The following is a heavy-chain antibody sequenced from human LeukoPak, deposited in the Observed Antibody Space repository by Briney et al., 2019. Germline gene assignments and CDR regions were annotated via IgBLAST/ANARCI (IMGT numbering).Heavy chain of an antibody. V-gene: IGHV3-23*01. CDR2: ISGSGGNT. D-gene: IGHD5-12*01. Sequence: PGGSLRLSCAASGFTFSSYAMSWVRQAPGKGLEWVSAISGSGGNTYHADSVKGRFTISRDNSKNTLYLQMSSLRAEDTAVYYCARGGWLPFDYWGQGTLVTVSS. CDR1: GFTFSSYA. J-gene: IGHJ4*02. CDR3: ARGGWLPFDY.